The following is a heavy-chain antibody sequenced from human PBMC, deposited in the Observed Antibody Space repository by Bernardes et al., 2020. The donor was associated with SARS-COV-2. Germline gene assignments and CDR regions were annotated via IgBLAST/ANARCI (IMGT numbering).Heavy chain of an antibody. CDR2: VTSTGGLI. Sequence: GGSLRLTCAATGFTFATYAIHWVRQLPAKGLEWVSGVTSTGGLIGYAASVEGRFAISRDNVKNSLSLQMNSLRSEDTALYYCAAGKDAMDVWGQGTTVTVSS. V-gene: IGHV3-9*01. CDR3: AAGKDAMDV. J-gene: IGHJ6*02. CDR1: GFTFATYA.